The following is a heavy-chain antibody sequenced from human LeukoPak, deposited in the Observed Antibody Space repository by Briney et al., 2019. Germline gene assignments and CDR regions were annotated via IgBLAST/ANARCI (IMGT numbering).Heavy chain of an antibody. CDR2: ISDTYATT. D-gene: IGHD2-21*01. Sequence: GGSLRLSCPASGFTFTNFAMTWVRQAPGKGLEWVASISDTYATTYYTDSVKGRCTISRDNSKNTVSLQLNNLRAEDTAVYFCVRHDSFIPFWGQGTLVTVSS. V-gene: IGHV3-23*01. CDR3: VRHDSFIPF. J-gene: IGHJ4*02. CDR1: GFTFTNFA.